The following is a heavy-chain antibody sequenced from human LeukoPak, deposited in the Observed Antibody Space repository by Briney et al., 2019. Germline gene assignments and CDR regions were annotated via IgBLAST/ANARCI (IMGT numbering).Heavy chain of an antibody. Sequence: GGSLRLSCAASGFTFSSYWMHWVRQAPGKGLVWVSLISWDGSSTYYADSVKGRFTISRDNSKNSLYLQMNSLRTEDTALYYCAKVDTLGYYGSGSYYDYWGQGTLVTVSS. D-gene: IGHD3-10*01. J-gene: IGHJ4*02. CDR2: ISWDGSST. CDR1: GFTFSSYW. CDR3: AKVDTLGYYGSGSYYDY. V-gene: IGHV3-43*01.